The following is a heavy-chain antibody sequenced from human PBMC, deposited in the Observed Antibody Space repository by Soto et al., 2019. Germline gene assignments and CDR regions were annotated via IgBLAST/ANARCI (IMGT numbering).Heavy chain of an antibody. D-gene: IGHD2-15*01. Sequence: LSLTCTVSGGSISSGGYYWSWIRQHPGKGLEWIGYIYYSGSTYYNPSLKSRVTISVDTSKNQFSLKLSSVTAADTAVYYCARKRYCSGGSCYSWVYYYYYGMDVWGQGTTVTVSS. V-gene: IGHV4-31*03. CDR2: IYYSGST. J-gene: IGHJ6*02. CDR1: GGSISSGGYY. CDR3: ARKRYCSGGSCYSWVYYYYYGMDV.